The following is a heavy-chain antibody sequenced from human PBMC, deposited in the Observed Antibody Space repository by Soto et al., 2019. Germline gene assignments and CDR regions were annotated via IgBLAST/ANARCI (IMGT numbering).Heavy chain of an antibody. CDR2: IDPSGSHT. D-gene: IGHD7-27*01. J-gene: IGHJ5*01. V-gene: IGHV5-10-1*01. Sequence: PGESLKISCQGSTDSLINYWVHWVRQKPGKGLEWVGRIDPSGSHTTYSPSFQGLVTFSFDKSISAAYLQWNSLKASDTAMYFCARSLTAKWKGWLDPWGQGTLVTVSS. CDR1: TDSLINYW. CDR3: ARSLTAKWKGWLDP.